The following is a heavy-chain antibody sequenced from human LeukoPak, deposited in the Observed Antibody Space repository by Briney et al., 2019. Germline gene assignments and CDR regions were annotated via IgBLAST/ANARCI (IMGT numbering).Heavy chain of an antibody. J-gene: IGHJ4*02. CDR1: GFTFSGYA. D-gene: IGHD1-7*01. V-gene: IGHV3-23*01. Sequence: GGSLRLSCAASGFTFSGYAMNWVRQAPGKGLEWVSVIRSSGDSAYYADFVKGRFTIPRDNSKNTVYLQMNRLRAEDTAVYYCAKGGNSKWIDYWGQGTLVTVSS. CDR3: AKGGNSKWIDY. CDR2: IRSSGDSA.